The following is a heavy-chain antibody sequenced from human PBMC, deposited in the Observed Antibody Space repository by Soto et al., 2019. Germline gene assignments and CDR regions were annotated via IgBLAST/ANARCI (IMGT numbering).Heavy chain of an antibody. Sequence: SETLSLTCTVSGGSISSGGYYWSWIRQHPGKGLEWIGYIYYSGSTYYNPSLKSRVTISVDTSKNQFSLKLSPVTAADTAVYYCARNYDSSGYYNEWFDPWGQGTLVTVSS. CDR2: IYYSGST. CDR3: ARNYDSSGYYNEWFDP. D-gene: IGHD3-22*01. J-gene: IGHJ5*02. V-gene: IGHV4-31*03. CDR1: GGSISSGGYY.